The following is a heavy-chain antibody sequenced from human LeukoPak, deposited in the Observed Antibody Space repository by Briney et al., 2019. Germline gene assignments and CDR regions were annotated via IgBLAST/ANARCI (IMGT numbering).Heavy chain of an antibody. J-gene: IGHJ1*01. V-gene: IGHV3-23*01. CDR2: ISGSGGST. D-gene: IGHD3-10*01. Sequence: GGSLRLSCAASGFTFSSYAMSWVRQAPGKGLEWVSAISGSGGSTYYADSVKGRFTISRDNSKNTLYLQVNSLRAEDTAVYYCAKDGAQPTAEYFQHWGQGTLVTVSS. CDR1: GFTFSSYA. CDR3: AKDGAQPTAEYFQH.